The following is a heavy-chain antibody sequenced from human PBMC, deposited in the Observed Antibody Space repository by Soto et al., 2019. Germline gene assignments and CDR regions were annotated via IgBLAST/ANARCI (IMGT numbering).Heavy chain of an antibody. Sequence: EVQLLESGGGLVQPGGSLRLSCAASGFTFSSYAMSWVRQAPGKGLEWVSTISNSGGITYYADSVKGRFTFSRDNSMNTLSLQMNSLRAEDTAVYYCAKGTSSGWVYFDSWGQGNLVTVS. V-gene: IGHV3-23*01. CDR2: ISNSGGIT. CDR1: GFTFSSYA. CDR3: AKGTSSGWVYFDS. D-gene: IGHD6-19*01. J-gene: IGHJ4*02.